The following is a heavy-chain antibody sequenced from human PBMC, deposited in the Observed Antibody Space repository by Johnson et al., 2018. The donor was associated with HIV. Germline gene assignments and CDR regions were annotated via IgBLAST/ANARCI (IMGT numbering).Heavy chain of an antibody. D-gene: IGHD1-1*01. Sequence: QVQLVESGGGVVQPGRSLRLSGAASGFTFSSYAMHWVRQATGKGLEWVAVISYDVSNKYYAASVKGRFTIARDNSKNTLYLPMNSLRAEDTAVYYCANFRGTTRNPDAFDIWGQGTMVTVSS. V-gene: IGHV3-30-3*01. CDR1: GFTFSSYA. J-gene: IGHJ3*02. CDR2: ISYDVSNK. CDR3: ANFRGTTRNPDAFDI.